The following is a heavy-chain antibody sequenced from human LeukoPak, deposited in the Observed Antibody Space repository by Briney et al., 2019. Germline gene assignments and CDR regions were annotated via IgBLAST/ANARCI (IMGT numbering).Heavy chain of an antibody. CDR3: ARGLGDIAAAGDYFDY. J-gene: IGHJ4*02. CDR2: INHSGST. CDR1: GGSFSAYY. D-gene: IGHD6-13*01. Sequence: PSETLSLTCAVYGGSFSAYYWSWIRQPPGKGLEWIGEINHSGSTNYNPSPKSRVTISVDTSKNQFSLKLSSVTAADTAVYYCARGLGDIAAAGDYFDYWGQGTLVTVSS. V-gene: IGHV4-34*01.